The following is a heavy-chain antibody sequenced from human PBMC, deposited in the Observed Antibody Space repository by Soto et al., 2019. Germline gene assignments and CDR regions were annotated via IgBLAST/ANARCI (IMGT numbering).Heavy chain of an antibody. CDR1: GFTFSSYS. V-gene: IGHV3-21*01. Sequence: PGGSLRLSCAASGFTFSSYSMNWVRQAPGKGLEWVSSISSSSSYIYYADSVKGRFTISRDNAKNSLYLQMNSLRAEDTAVYYCARDLEGSGFTPYFDYWGQGTLVTVSS. CDR2: ISSSSSYI. D-gene: IGHD3-10*01. CDR3: ARDLEGSGFTPYFDY. J-gene: IGHJ4*02.